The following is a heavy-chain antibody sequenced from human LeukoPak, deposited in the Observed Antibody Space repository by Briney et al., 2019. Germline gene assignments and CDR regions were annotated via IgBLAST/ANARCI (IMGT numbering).Heavy chain of an antibody. D-gene: IGHD3-3*01. Sequence: ASVKVSCKASGYTFTSYYMHWVRQAPGQGLEWMGIINPSGGSTSYAQKFQGRVTMTRDTSTSTVYMELSSLRSEDTAVYYCARDPQYYDFWSGYYNYYMDVWGEGTTVTVSS. V-gene: IGHV1-46*03. J-gene: IGHJ6*03. CDR2: INPSGGST. CDR3: ARDPQYYDFWSGYYNYYMDV. CDR1: GYTFTSYY.